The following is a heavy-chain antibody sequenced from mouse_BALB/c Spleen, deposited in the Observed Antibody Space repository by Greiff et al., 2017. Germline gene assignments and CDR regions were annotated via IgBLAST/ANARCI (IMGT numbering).Heavy chain of an antibody. CDR3: ARDYGSSNYFDY. V-gene: IGHV3-2*02. CDR1: GYSITSDYA. CDR2: ISYSGST. J-gene: IGHJ2*01. Sequence: EVKVEESGPGLVKPSQSLSLTCTVTGYSITSDYAWNWIRQFPGNKLEWMGYISYSGSTSYNPSLKSRISITRDTSKNQFFLQLNSVTTEDTATYYCARDYGSSNYFDYWGQGTTLTVSS. D-gene: IGHD1-1*01.